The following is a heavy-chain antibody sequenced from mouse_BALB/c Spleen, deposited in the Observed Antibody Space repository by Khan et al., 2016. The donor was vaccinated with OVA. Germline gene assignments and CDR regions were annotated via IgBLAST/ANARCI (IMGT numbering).Heavy chain of an antibody. CDR2: IYPGTGST. Sequence: QVQLKQSGAELVRPGASVNLSCKTSGYISTSSWIHWVKQRPGQGLAWIARIYPGTGSTYYIEKFKGKATLTPDKSSSTAYMQLSSLKSEDSAVYFCARSDYGSTYAMDYWGQGTSVTVSS. V-gene: IGHV1S132*01. CDR3: ARSDYGSTYAMDY. J-gene: IGHJ4*01. D-gene: IGHD1-1*01. CDR1: GYISTSSW.